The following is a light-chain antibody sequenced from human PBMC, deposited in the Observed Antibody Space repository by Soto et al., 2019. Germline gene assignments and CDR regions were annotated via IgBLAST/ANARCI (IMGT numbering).Light chain of an antibody. Sequence: EIVITHSPSTLSVSPVERATLSFMASLSVSRNLAWYQQKPGQAPRLLIFDASTRATGIPARFSGSGSGTEFTLTITSLQSEDFAVYYCQKYNAWPRKFGQGTKVDIK. J-gene: IGKJ1*01. CDR3: QKYNAWPRK. CDR2: DAS. CDR1: LSVSRN. V-gene: IGKV3-15*01.